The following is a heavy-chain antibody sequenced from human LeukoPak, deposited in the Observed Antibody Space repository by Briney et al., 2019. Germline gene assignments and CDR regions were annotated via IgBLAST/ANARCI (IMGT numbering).Heavy chain of an antibody. CDR1: GFTFSSYA. J-gene: IGHJ3*02. Sequence: PGGSLRLSCAASGFTFSSYAMSWVRQAPGKGLEWVSAIRGGGGSTYYTDSVKGRFTISRDNSKNQFSLKLSSVTAADTAVYYCARILTYTNYGGYSGYAPVDAFDIWGQGTMVTVSS. CDR2: IRGGGGST. D-gene: IGHD5-12*01. V-gene: IGHV3-23*01. CDR3: ARILTYTNYGGYSGYAPVDAFDI.